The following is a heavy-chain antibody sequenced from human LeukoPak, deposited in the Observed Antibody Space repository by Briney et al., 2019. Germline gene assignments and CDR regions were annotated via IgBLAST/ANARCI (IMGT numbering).Heavy chain of an antibody. V-gene: IGHV3-64*01. D-gene: IGHD5-24*01. CDR2: ISTYGGTT. Sequence: GGSLRLSCVASGFTFSAYAMHWVRQAPGKGLESVSGISTYGGTTYYATSEKGRFTISRDSSKNTLYLEMGSLSAEDMAVYYCTRDGKDGYKNIYYYMDVWGKGTTVTVSS. J-gene: IGHJ6*03. CDR3: TRDGKDGYKNIYYYMDV. CDR1: GFTFSAYA.